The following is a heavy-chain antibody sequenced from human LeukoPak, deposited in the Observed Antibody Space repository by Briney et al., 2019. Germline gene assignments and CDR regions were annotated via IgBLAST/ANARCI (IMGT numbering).Heavy chain of an antibody. Sequence: PSETLSLTCTVSGDSISSYYWSWIRQPPGKGLEWIGYIYYSGSTNYNPSLKSRVTISVDTSKNQFSLKLSSVTAADTALYYCARGYSYYYYYMDVWGKGTTVTISS. D-gene: IGHD5-18*01. V-gene: IGHV4-59*01. CDR1: GDSISSYY. CDR3: ARGYSYYYYYMDV. CDR2: IYYSGST. J-gene: IGHJ6*03.